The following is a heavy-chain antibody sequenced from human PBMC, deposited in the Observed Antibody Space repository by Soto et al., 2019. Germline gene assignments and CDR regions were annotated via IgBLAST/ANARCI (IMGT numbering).Heavy chain of an antibody. CDR2: INPNSGGT. CDR1: GYTFTGYY. CDR3: ATSSSSFYYYGMDV. V-gene: IGHV1-2*02. J-gene: IGHJ6*02. D-gene: IGHD6-6*01. Sequence: ASVKVSCKASGYTFTGYYMHWVRQAPGQGLEWMGWINPNSGGTNYAQKFQGRVTMTRDTSISTAYMELSRLRSDDTAVYYCATSSSSFYYYGMDVWGQGTTVTVSS.